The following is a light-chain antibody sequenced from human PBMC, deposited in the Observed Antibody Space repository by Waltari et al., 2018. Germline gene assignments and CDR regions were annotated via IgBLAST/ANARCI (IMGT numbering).Light chain of an antibody. CDR3: LLYHGGAWV. V-gene: IGLV7-43*01. Sequence: QTVVTQEPSLTVSPGGTVTLTCASTTGAVISGHYANWFQQKPGQAPRAPIYSTSNKYSWTPARCSGSLLGGKAALTLSGVLSEDEANYYCLLYHGGAWVFGGGTKLTVL. CDR1: TGAVISGHY. J-gene: IGLJ3*02. CDR2: STS.